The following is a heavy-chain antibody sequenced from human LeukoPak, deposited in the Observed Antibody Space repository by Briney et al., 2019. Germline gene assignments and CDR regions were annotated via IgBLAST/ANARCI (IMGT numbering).Heavy chain of an antibody. CDR2: IYHSGTT. CDR1: GGSISSSSYY. Sequence: SETLSLTCTVSGGSISSSSYYWSWIRQPPGKGLEWIGYIYHSGTTNYNPPLKSRVTISVDTSKSQFSLKLSSVTAADTAIYYCARNIVGPRQVDYWGQGTLVTVSS. D-gene: IGHD1-26*01. J-gene: IGHJ4*02. CDR3: ARNIVGPRQVDY. V-gene: IGHV4-61*01.